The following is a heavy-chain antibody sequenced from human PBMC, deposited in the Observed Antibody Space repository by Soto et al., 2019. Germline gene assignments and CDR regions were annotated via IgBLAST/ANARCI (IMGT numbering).Heavy chain of an antibody. V-gene: IGHV4-31*03. CDR3: ARGRRFDP. CDR2: IYYTGNT. J-gene: IGHJ5*02. Sequence: QVQLLESGPKLVKPSQTLSLTCTVSGASITTAYYWTWVRQHPVKGLEWIGHIYYTGNTYYNPSLKSRLNTSLDTSNNQFSLHLESVTAADTAIYYCARGRRFDPWGQGTLVTVSS. CDR1: GASITTAYY.